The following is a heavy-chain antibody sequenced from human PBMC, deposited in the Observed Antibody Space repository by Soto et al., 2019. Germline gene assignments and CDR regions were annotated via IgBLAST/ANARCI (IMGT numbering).Heavy chain of an antibody. V-gene: IGHV3-21*06. CDR1: GFTFSSYS. Sequence: EVQLVESGGGLVKPGGSLRLSCAASGFTFSSYSMNWVRQAPGKGLEWVSSISSGSSYIYYADSVKGRFTISRDNAKNSLYLQMNGLRDEDTAVYYCARSSGGSGKLWNYYGMDVWGQGTTVTVSS. CDR3: ARSSGGSGKLWNYYGMDV. J-gene: IGHJ6*02. CDR2: ISSGSSYI. D-gene: IGHD3-10*01.